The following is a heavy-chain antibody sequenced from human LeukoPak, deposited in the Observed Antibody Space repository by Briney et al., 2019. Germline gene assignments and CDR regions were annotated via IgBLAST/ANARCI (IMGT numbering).Heavy chain of an antibody. CDR1: GGTFSSYA. CDR3: ARGSGYCSSTSCYIDY. J-gene: IGHJ4*02. D-gene: IGHD2-2*03. Sequence: ASVKVSCKASGGTFSSYAISWVRQAPGQVLEWMGRIIPILGIANYAQKFQGRVTITADKSTSTAYMELSSLRSEDTAVYYCARGSGYCSSTSCYIDYWGQGTLVTVSS. V-gene: IGHV1-69*04. CDR2: IIPILGIA.